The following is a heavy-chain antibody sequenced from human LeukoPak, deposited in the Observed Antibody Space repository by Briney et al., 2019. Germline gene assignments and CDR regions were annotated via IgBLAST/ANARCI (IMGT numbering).Heavy chain of an antibody. J-gene: IGHJ4*02. CDR2: IRNDGGNK. V-gene: IGHV3-30*02. D-gene: IGHD6-13*01. CDR1: GFSFSDYG. Sequence: GGSLRLSCAAPGFSFSDYGMHWVRQAPGKGLEWVAFIRNDGGNKYYADSVKVRFTISRDNSKSTLYLQMNSLRAEETAVYYCAKDGSSWSFDHWGQGTLVSVSS. CDR3: AKDGSSWSFDH.